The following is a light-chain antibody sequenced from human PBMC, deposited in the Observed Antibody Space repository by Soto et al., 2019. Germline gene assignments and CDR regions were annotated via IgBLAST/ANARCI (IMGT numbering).Light chain of an antibody. CDR3: QQFNSYQET. CDR2: DAS. V-gene: IGKV1-13*02. J-gene: IGKJ4*01. Sequence: AIQLTQSPSSLSASVGDRVTITCRASQGISSALAWYQQNPGKAPKLLIYDASSLESGVPSRFSCSGSGTDFTLTISSLQPEDFATYYWQQFNSYQETFGGGTKVEIK. CDR1: QGISSA.